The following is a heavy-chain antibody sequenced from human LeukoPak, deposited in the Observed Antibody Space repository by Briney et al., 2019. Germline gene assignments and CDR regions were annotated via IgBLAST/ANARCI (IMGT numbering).Heavy chain of an antibody. Sequence: PSETLSLTCTVSGGSISSYYWSWIRQPAGKGLECIGRIYTSGSTNYNPSLKSRVTMSVDTSKNQFSLKLSSVTAADTAVYYCARESVGYYGSGSYIWFDPWGQGTLVTVSS. CDR3: ARESVGYYGSGSYIWFDP. J-gene: IGHJ5*02. V-gene: IGHV4-4*07. CDR1: GGSISSYY. D-gene: IGHD3-10*01. CDR2: IYTSGST.